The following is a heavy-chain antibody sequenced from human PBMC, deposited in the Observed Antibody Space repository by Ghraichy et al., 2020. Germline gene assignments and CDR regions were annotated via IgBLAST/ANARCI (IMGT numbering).Heavy chain of an antibody. V-gene: IGHV3-7*03. J-gene: IGHJ4*03. Sequence: ESLNISCAASGFSFSNFWMNWVRQGPGRGLEWVANISPDGTTRRCVDSVKGRFTVSRDNAENSLYLHLSSLRVEDTAIYYCAAYVGTSAYWGHGTLITVSS. CDR2: ISPDGTTR. CDR3: AAYVGTSAY. CDR1: GFSFSNFW. D-gene: IGHD3-10*02.